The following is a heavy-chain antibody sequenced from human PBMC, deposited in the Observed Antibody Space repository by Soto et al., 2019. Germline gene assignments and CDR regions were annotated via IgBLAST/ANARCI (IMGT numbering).Heavy chain of an antibody. V-gene: IGHV3-30*18. Sequence: QVQLVESGGGVVQPGRSLRLSCAASGFTFSSYGMHWVRQAPGKGLGWVAVISYDGSNKYYADSVKGRFTISRDKSKNTLYLQMNGLRAEDTAVYYCAKDRAGYSSRGVSWGMDVWGQGTTVTVSS. D-gene: IGHD6-13*01. J-gene: IGHJ6*02. CDR3: AKDRAGYSSRGVSWGMDV. CDR2: ISYDGSNK. CDR1: GFTFSSYG.